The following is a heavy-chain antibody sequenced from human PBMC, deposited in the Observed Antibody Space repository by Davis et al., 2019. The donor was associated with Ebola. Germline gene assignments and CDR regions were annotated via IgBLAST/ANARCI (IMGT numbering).Heavy chain of an antibody. V-gene: IGHV4-38-2*02. D-gene: IGHD6-6*01. J-gene: IGHJ2*01. CDR2: IYTSGST. Sequence: PSGTLSLTCTVSGYSISSGYYWGWIRQPPGKGLEWIGRIYTSGSTNYNPSLKSRVTMSVDTSKNQSSLKLSSVTAADTAVYYCASTPPYSSSSGWYFDLWGRGTLVTVPS. CDR1: GYSISSGYY. CDR3: ASTPPYSSSSGWYFDL.